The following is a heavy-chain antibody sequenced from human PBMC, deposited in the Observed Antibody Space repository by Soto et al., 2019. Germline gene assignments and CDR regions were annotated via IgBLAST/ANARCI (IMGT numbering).Heavy chain of an antibody. V-gene: IGHV4-31*03. CDR2: IYYSGST. CDR1: GGSISSGGYY. Sequence: SETLSLTCTVSGGSISSGGYYWSWIRQHPGKGLEWIGYIYYSGSTYYNPSLKSRVTISVDTSKNQFSLKLSSVTAADTAVYYCARTGIEQWLVSGYFDYWGQGTLVTVSS. CDR3: ARTGIEQWLVSGYFDY. D-gene: IGHD6-19*01. J-gene: IGHJ4*02.